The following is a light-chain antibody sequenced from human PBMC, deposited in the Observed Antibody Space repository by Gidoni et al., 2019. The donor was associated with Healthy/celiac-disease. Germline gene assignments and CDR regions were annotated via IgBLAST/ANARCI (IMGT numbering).Light chain of an antibody. J-gene: IGKJ4*02. Sequence: IVMTQTPLSLSVTPGQPASISCKSSQSLLHSDGKTYLYWYLQKPGQHPQLLIYEVSIRFSGVPDRFSGSGSGTDFTLKISRVEAEDVGVYYCMQSIHLPRTFGGGTKVEIK. CDR2: EVS. CDR3: MQSIHLPRT. V-gene: IGKV2D-29*01. CDR1: QSLLHSDGKTY.